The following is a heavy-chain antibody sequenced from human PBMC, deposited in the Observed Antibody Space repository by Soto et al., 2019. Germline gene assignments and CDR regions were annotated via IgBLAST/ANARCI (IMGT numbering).Heavy chain of an antibody. J-gene: IGHJ3*01. V-gene: IGHV3-74*01. CDR1: GFTFDYYW. D-gene: IGHD3-10*01. Sequence: LVESGGGLVQSGGSLRLSCAASGFTFDYYWMHWVRQVPGKGLLWVSHIQNDASLTTYADSVKGQFIISRDNAKNTQYLQMKGLRVEDSDVYFCVRGQRVGSDLWSQGTMLTVSS. CDR3: VRGQRVGSDL. CDR2: IQNDASLT.